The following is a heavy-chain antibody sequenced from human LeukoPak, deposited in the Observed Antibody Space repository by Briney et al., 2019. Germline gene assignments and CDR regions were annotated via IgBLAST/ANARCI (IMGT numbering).Heavy chain of an antibody. CDR3: ARGASVVAGNDNAFDI. D-gene: IGHD6-19*01. J-gene: IGHJ3*02. CDR1: GFTFSSYS. V-gene: IGHV3-21*01. CDR2: ISTSSSYI. Sequence: GGSLRLSCAASGFTFSSYSMNWVRQAPGKGLEWVSSISTSSSYIYYADSVKGRFTISRYNAKKSLYLQMNSLRGDDTAVYYCARGASVVAGNDNAFDIWGPGTMVTVSS.